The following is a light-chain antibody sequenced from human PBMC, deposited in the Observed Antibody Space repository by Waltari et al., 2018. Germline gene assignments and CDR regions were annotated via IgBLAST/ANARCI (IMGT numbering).Light chain of an antibody. CDR1: QSINNNY. J-gene: IGKJ1*01. V-gene: IGKV3-20*01. Sequence: EIVLTQPPGTLSLSSGERATLSCSASQSINNNYLVCYQHNPRQAPRFLIFDASSTATGIPDRFSGSGSGTDFTLTISRLEPEDVAVYYCQQYGCSPPGTFGEGTKVEIK. CDR2: DAS. CDR3: QQYGCSPPGT.